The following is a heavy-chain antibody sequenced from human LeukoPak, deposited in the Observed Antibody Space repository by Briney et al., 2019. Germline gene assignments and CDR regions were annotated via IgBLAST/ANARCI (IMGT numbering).Heavy chain of an antibody. CDR3: ARGSAAGRPFDY. V-gene: IGHV1-8*01. Sequence: ASVKVSCKTSGYTFTTYGISWLRQAPGQGLEWMGWMNPNSGNTGYAQKFQGRVTITRNTSISTAYMELSSLRSEDTAVYYCARGSAAGRPFDYWGQGTLVTVSS. J-gene: IGHJ4*02. CDR1: GYTFTTYG. D-gene: IGHD6-13*01. CDR2: MNPNSGNT.